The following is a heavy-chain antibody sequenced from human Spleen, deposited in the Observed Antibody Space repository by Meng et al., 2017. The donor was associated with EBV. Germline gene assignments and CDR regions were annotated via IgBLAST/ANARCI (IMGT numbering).Heavy chain of an antibody. V-gene: IGHV4-39*07. D-gene: IGHD3-22*01. CDR2: SYYTGNP. CDR1: GDSISSFSSH. Sequence: HLPLHESCPGLVNHSETLSHTRAVSGDSISSFSSHWGWIRQPPGKGLEWIGNSYYTGNPYYNPSLKSRVTISVDTSKNQVSLTLTSVTAADTAVYYCAKGDYDRSAGSGYFDYWGQGTLVTVSS. J-gene: IGHJ4*02. CDR3: AKGDYDRSAGSGYFDY.